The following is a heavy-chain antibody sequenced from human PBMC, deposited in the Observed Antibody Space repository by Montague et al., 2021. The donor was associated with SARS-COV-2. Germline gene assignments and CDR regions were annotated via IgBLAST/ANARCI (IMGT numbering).Heavy chain of an antibody. D-gene: IGHD1-26*01. V-gene: IGHV4-61*02. J-gene: IGHJ4*02. CDR3: ARFGSGTLEFDF. CDR1: GASISTGIYY. CDR2: IRTTGHT. Sequence: SETLSLTCTVSGASISTGIYYWSWIRQPAGKGLEWIGRIRTTGHTDYNSSLESRVFMSVDTSTNQFSLSLTSVTAADTAVYFCARFGSGTLEFDFWGQGTLVTVSS.